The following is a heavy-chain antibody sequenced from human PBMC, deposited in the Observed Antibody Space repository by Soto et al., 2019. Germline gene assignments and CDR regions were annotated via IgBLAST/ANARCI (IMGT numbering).Heavy chain of an antibody. CDR2: IYHSGST. CDR3: AREGNNYDFWGGYYYFDY. V-gene: IGHV4-39*07. CDR1: GGSIGSSYYY. J-gene: IGHJ4*02. D-gene: IGHD3-3*01. Sequence: PSETLSLTCTVSGGSIGSSYYYWGWIRQPPGKGLEWIGSIYHSGSTYYSPSLKSRVTISVDTSKNQFSLNLSSVTAADTAVYYCAREGNNYDFWGGYYYFDYWGQGTLVTVSS.